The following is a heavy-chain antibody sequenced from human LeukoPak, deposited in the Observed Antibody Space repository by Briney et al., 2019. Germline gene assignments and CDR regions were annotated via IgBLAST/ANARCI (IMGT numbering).Heavy chain of an antibody. CDR2: IYHSGST. J-gene: IGHJ4*02. CDR1: GYSISSGYY. V-gene: IGHV4-38-2*02. Sequence: SETLSLTCTVSGYSISSGYYWGWIRQPPGKGLEWIGSIYHSGSTYYNPSLKSRVTISVDTSKNQFSLKLSSVTAADTAVYYCARERGYYGSGNFDYWGQGTLVTVSS. D-gene: IGHD3-10*01. CDR3: ARERGYYGSGNFDY.